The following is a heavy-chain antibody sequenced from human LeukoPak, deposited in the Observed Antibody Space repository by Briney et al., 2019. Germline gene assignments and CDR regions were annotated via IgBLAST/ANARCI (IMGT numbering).Heavy chain of an antibody. J-gene: IGHJ5*02. V-gene: IGHV2-5*01. Sequence: SGPTLVKPTQTLMLTCTCSGFSLSTRGVGVGWIRQPPGQALEWLALIYSNDDKRHSPLLRSRLTITKDTSRNQVVLTMTNMDPVDTATYYCAYDAPGGQLVFDPWGQGTLVTVSS. D-gene: IGHD1-1*01. CDR1: GFSLSTRGVG. CDR2: IYSNDDK. CDR3: AYDAPGGQLVFDP.